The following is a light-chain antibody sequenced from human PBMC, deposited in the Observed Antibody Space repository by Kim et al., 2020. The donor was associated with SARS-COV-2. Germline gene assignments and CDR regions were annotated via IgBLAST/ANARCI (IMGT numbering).Light chain of an antibody. CDR1: QSVSTY. CDR2: DAS. V-gene: IGKV3-11*01. J-gene: IGKJ4*01. CDR3: QQRSNWPLT. Sequence: LSPGERVTLSCRASQSVSTYLAWYQQKPGQAPRLLIYDASNRATGIPARFSGSGSGTDFTLTISSLEPEDSAVYYCQQRSNWPLTFGGGTKVDIK.